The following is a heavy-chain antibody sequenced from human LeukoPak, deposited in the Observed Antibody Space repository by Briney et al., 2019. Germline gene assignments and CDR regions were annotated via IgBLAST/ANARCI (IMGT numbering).Heavy chain of an antibody. D-gene: IGHD3-22*01. J-gene: IGHJ6*02. CDR2: IPYDGSNK. V-gene: IGHV3-30*18. Sequence: GRSLRLSCADSGSTFSSYGMQWVRQAPGKGLEWVGVIPYDGSNKYYADSVKGRFTISRDNSKNTLYLQMNSLRAEDTAVYYCAKESDYYDSSGSGYYYGIDVWGQGTTVTVSS. CDR3: AKESDYYDSSGSGYYYGIDV. CDR1: GSTFSSYG.